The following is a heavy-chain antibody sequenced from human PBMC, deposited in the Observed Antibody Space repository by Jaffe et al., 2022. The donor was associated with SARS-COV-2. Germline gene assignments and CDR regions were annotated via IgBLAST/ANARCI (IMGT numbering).Heavy chain of an antibody. D-gene: IGHD2-2*01. CDR1: GYTFTSYY. V-gene: IGHV1-46*01. Sequence: QVQLVQSGAEVKKPGASVKVSCKASGYTFTSYYMHWVRQAPGQGLEWMGIINPSGGSTSYAQKFQGRVTMTRDTSTSTVYMELSSLRSEDTAVYYCAREEYQLLTYYYYGMDVWGQGTTVTVSS. CDR2: INPSGGST. CDR3: AREEYQLLTYYYYGMDV. J-gene: IGHJ6*02.